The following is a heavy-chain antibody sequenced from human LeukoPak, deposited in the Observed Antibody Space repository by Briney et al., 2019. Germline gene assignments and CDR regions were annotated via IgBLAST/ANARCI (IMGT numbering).Heavy chain of an antibody. CDR3: ARGSSPRRRYYYYYMDV. CDR2: MNPNSGNT. CDR1: GYTFTSYD. D-gene: IGHD6-13*01. V-gene: IGHV1-8*01. J-gene: IGHJ6*03. Sequence: ASVKVSCKASGYTFTSYDINWVRQATGQGLEWMGWMNPNSGNTGYAQKSQGRVTMTRNTSISTAYMELSSLRSEDTAVYYCARGSSPRRRYYYYYMDVWGKGTTVTVSS.